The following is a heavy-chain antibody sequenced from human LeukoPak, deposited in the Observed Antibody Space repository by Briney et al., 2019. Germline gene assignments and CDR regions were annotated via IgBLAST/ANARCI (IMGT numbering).Heavy chain of an antibody. CDR2: MNPNSGNT. D-gene: IGHD6-6*01. CDR3: ARGRRIAARRGRDYYYYMDV. V-gene: IGHV1-8*01. CDR1: GYTFTSYD. J-gene: IGHJ6*03. Sequence: ASVTVSCKASGYTFTSYDINWVRQATGQGLEWMGWMNPNSGNTGYAQKFQGRVTMTRNTSISTAYMELSSLRSEDTAVYYCARGRRIAARRGRDYYYYMDVWGKGTTVTVSS.